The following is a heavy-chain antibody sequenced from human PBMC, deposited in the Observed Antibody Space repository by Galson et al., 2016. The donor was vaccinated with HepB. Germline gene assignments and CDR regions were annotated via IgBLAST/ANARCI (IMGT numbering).Heavy chain of an antibody. V-gene: IGHV3-48*01. Sequence: SLRLSCAASGFAFSSNSMNWVRQAPGKGPEWVSYISSSSNVIYYADSVKGRFTISRDNAKNSLYLQMNDLRADDTAVYYCARVTTVDAFDIWGQGTLVTVSS. CDR3: ARVTTVDAFDI. CDR2: ISSSSNVI. J-gene: IGHJ3*02. D-gene: IGHD1-1*01. CDR1: GFAFSSNS.